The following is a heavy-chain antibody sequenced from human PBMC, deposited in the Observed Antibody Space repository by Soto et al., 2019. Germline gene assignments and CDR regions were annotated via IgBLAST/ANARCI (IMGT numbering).Heavy chain of an antibody. V-gene: IGHV1-69*04. D-gene: IGHD6-19*01. Sequence: GASVKASCKASGGTFSSYTISWVRQAPGQGLEWMGRIIPILGIANYAQKFQGRVTITADKSTSTAYMELSSLRSEDTAVYYCAREAGYSSGWYSDYWGQGTLVTVSS. CDR3: AREAGYSSGWYSDY. CDR2: IIPILGIA. J-gene: IGHJ4*02. CDR1: GGTFSSYT.